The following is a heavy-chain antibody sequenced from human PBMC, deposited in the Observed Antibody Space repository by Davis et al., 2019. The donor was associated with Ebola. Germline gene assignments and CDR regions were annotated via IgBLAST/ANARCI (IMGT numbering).Heavy chain of an antibody. CDR2: ISGSGGNT. Sequence: PGGSLRLSCAASGFTFSSYAMTWVRQAPGKGLEWVSAISGSGGNTFYADSVKGRFTISRDNSKNTLYLQMDSLRAEDTAVYYCAKEDSGSPLAPDDYFDYWGQGTLVTVSS. V-gene: IGHV3-23*01. J-gene: IGHJ4*02. CDR1: GFTFSSYA. CDR3: AKEDSGSPLAPDDYFDY. D-gene: IGHD1-26*01.